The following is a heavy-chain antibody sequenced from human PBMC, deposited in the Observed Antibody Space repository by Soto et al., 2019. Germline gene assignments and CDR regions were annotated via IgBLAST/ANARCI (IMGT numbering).Heavy chain of an antibody. J-gene: IGHJ4*02. CDR2: ISSSSDYI. D-gene: IGHD6-13*01. CDR1: GFTFTSYT. Sequence: PGGSLRLSCAASGFTFTSYTMNWVRQAPGKGLEWVSSISSSSDYIYYADSMKGRVTISRDNAKNSLFLDMNSLTGEDTAVYYCARERVYATGTLDFWGQGSLVTVSS. CDR3: ARERVYATGTLDF. V-gene: IGHV3-21*06.